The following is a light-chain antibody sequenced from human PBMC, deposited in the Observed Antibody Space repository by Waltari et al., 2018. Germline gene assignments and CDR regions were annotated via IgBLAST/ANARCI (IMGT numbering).Light chain of an antibody. CDR3: QAWDSITVV. CDR2: QDT. V-gene: IGLV3-1*01. Sequence: SYELTQPPSVSVSPGQTARLTSSGDKLGDKDTCWYQQKPSQSPVLVISQDTKRSAGVPELSSGTTAGTPAPLIIGGTQATDEADYYCQAWDSITVVFGGGTKLTVL. CDR1: KLGDKD. J-gene: IGLJ2*01.